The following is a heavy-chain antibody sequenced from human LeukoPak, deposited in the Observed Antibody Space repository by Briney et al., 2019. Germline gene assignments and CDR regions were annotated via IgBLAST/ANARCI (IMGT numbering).Heavy chain of an antibody. CDR2: ISSSGSTI. D-gene: IGHD6-19*01. V-gene: IGHV3-48*03. CDR3: ARDSEASGWYGYFQH. CDR1: GFTFSSYE. Sequence: GSLRLSCAASGFTFSSYEMNWVRQAPGKGLEWVSYISSSGSTIYYADSVKGRFTISRDNAKNSLYLQMNSLRAEDTAVYYCARDSEASGWYGYFQHWGQGTLVTVSS. J-gene: IGHJ1*01.